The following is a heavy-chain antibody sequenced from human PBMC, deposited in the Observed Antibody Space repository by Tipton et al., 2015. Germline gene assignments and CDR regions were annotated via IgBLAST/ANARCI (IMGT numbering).Heavy chain of an antibody. CDR3: AREVWYNDSTGYDY. D-gene: IGHD3-22*01. Sequence: TLSLTCTVSGGSIRSYYWSWIRQPPGKGLEWIGEINHSGSTNYNPSLKSRVTMSVDTSKNQFSLHLSSVTAADTAVYYCAREVWYNDSTGYDYWGQGTLVTVSS. CDR1: GGSIRSYY. CDR2: INHSGST. V-gene: IGHV4-59*12. J-gene: IGHJ4*02.